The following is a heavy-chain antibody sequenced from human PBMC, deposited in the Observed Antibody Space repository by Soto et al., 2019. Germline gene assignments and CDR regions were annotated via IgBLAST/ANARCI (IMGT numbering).Heavy chain of an antibody. J-gene: IGHJ6*02. Sequence: QVQLVQSGAEVKKPGASVKVSGKASGYTFTSYGISWARQAPGPGLEWMGWISAYNGNTNYAQKLQGRVTMTTDTSTSTAYMELRSLRSDDTAVYYCARDLLSVVVVAAPRAVDGYYYYGMDVWGQGTTVTVSS. CDR3: ARDLLSVVVVAAPRAVDGYYYYGMDV. V-gene: IGHV1-18*01. CDR1: GYTFTSYG. CDR2: ISAYNGNT. D-gene: IGHD2-15*01.